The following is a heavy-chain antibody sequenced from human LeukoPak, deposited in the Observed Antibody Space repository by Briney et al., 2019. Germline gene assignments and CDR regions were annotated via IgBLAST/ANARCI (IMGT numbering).Heavy chain of an antibody. CDR2: ISGSGGTT. V-gene: IGHV3-23*01. D-gene: IGHD6-13*01. CDR1: GFXLSSYG. CDR3: ANSQQQLVFDY. Sequence: GGSLRLSCAASGFXLSSYGMTWVRQAPGKGLEWVSGISGSGGTTYYADSVKGRFTISRDNSKNTLYLQMNSLRAEDTAVYYCANSQQQLVFDYWGQGTLVTVSS. J-gene: IGHJ4*02.